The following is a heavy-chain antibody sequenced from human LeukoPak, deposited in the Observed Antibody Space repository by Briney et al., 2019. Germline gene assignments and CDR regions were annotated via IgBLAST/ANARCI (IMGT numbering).Heavy chain of an antibody. CDR1: GFTFSSYA. Sequence: GGSLRLSCAASGFTFSSYAMSWVRQAPGKGLEWVSAISGSGGSTYYADSVKGRFTISRDNSKNTLYLQMNSLRAEDTAVYYCAKIETTYYYDSSGYYYGYWGQGTLVTVSS. CDR3: AKIETTYYYDSSGYYYGY. J-gene: IGHJ4*02. CDR2: ISGSGGST. V-gene: IGHV3-23*01. D-gene: IGHD3-22*01.